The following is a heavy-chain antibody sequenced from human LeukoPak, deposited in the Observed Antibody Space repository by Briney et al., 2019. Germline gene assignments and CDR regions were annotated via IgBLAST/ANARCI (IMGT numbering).Heavy chain of an antibody. CDR1: GFTVSTND. J-gene: IGHJ3*02. D-gene: IGHD2-2*01. CDR2: IYSGGTI. V-gene: IGHV3-53*01. Sequence: GGSLRLSCAASGFTVSTNDMSWVRQAPGKGLEWVSVIYSGGTIYYADSVKGRFTISRDNSKNTLYLQMNSLRAEDTAVYYCARLSDTEGSSTCYRASDIWGQGTMVIVSS. CDR3: ARLSDTEGSSTCYRASDI.